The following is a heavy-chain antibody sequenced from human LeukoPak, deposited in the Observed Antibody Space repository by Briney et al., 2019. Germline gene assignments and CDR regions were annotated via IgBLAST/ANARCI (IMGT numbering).Heavy chain of an antibody. J-gene: IGHJ4*02. CDR2: VGASGANT. CDR3: AIGQLWSPSH. D-gene: IGHD5-18*01. CDR1: GFTFTNYA. V-gene: IGHV3-23*01. Sequence: GGSLRLSCAGSGFTFTNYAMSWVRQAPGKGLEWVSSVGASGANTFYADSVKGRFTISRDNSKNTLYLQMNSLRAEDTAVYYCAIGQLWSPSHWGQGALVTVSS.